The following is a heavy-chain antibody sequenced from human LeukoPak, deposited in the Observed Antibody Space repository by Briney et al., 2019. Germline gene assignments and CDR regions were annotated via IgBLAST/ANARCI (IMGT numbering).Heavy chain of an antibody. CDR3: ARGNSGSYYRSNAFDI. V-gene: IGHV1-2*02. CDR2: INPNSGGT. CDR1: GYTFTGYY. D-gene: IGHD1-26*01. J-gene: IGHJ3*02. Sequence: GASVKVSCKASGYTFTGYYTHWVRQAPGQGLEWMGWINPNSGGTNYAQKFQGRVTMTRDTSISTAYMELSRLRSGDTAVYYCARGNSGSYYRSNAFDIWGQGTMVTVSS.